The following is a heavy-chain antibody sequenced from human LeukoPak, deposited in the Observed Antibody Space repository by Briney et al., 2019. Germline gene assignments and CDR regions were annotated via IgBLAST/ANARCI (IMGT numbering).Heavy chain of an antibody. CDR2: IHTSGTT. V-gene: IGHV4-61*02. J-gene: IGHJ4*02. CDR3: ARHYYGSENYYFDF. CDR1: GGSINSGSYY. D-gene: IGHD3-10*01. Sequence: SETLSLICTVSGGSINSGSYYWSWIRQPAGTGLEWIGRIHTSGTTNYKSSLKSRVTILVDTPRNQFSLKLTSVTAADTAVYYCARHYYGSENYYFDFWGQGTLVTVSS.